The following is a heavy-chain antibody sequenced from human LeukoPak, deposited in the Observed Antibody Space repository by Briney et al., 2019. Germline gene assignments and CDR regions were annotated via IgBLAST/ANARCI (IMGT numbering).Heavy chain of an antibody. J-gene: IGHJ4*02. Sequence: GGSLRLSCVAYAFTFSSYAVSWFRQAPGKGLEWVSTVGRSGVDTYYADSVRGRFTISKDSSKNTLQMNSLSAEDTAIYYCVKHSGGVYGNSDSWGQGILVTVS. V-gene: IGHV3-23*01. CDR3: VKHSGGVYGNSDS. CDR2: VGRSGVDT. CDR1: AFTFSSYA. D-gene: IGHD1-1*01.